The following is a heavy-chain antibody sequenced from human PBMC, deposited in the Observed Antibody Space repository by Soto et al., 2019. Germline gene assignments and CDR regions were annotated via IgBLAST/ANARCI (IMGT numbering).Heavy chain of an antibody. J-gene: IGHJ6*02. CDR2: IYPGDSHT. CDR1: GYSFTSYW. D-gene: IGHD6-6*01. CDR3: ARTGPYSSSSGVYYYYYYGMDV. V-gene: IGHV5-51*01. Sequence: ESLKISFKGSGYSFTSYWIGWVRQIPGKGLEWMGIIYPGDSHTRYSPSFQGQVTISADKSISTAYLQWSSLKASDTAMYYCARTGPYSSSSGVYYYYYYGMDVWGQGTTVTVS.